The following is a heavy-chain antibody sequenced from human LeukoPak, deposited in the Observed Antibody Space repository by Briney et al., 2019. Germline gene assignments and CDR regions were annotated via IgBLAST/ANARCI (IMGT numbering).Heavy chain of an antibody. Sequence: SETLSLTCAVSGGSISSGGYYWSWIRQHPGKGLEWIGCIYYSGSTYYNPSLKSRVTISVDTSKNQFSLKLSSVTAADTAVYYCASSSTRANWFDPWGQGTLVTVSS. D-gene: IGHD2-2*01. CDR3: ASSSTRANWFDP. CDR2: IYYSGST. V-gene: IGHV4-31*11. J-gene: IGHJ5*02. CDR1: GGSISSGGYY.